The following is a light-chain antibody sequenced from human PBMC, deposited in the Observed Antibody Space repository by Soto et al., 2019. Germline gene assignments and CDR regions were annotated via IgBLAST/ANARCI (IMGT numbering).Light chain of an antibody. CDR2: EVN. CDR3: AAWDDSLKGPV. V-gene: IGLV2-14*03. CDR1: SSDVGAYIY. Sequence: QSALTQPASVSGSPGQSITISCGGTSSDVGAYIYVSWYQQYPGKAPKLIIYEVNNRPSGVSGRFSGSKSDTTAYLTISGLQSEDEADYYCAAWDDSLKGPVFGGGTKVTVL. J-gene: IGLJ2*01.